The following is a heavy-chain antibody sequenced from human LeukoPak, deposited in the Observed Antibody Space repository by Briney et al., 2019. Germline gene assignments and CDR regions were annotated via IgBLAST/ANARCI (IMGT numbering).Heavy chain of an antibody. CDR3: ARVRNYVNY. CDR2: INHSGST. CDR1: GESFSGYY. D-gene: IGHD1-7*01. V-gene: IGHV4-34*01. Sequence: PSETLSLTCAVYGESFSGYYWSWIRQPPGKGLEWIGEINHSGSTNSNPSLKSRVTISVDTSKNQFSLKLSSVTAADTAVYYCARVRNYVNYWGQGTLVTVSS. J-gene: IGHJ4*02.